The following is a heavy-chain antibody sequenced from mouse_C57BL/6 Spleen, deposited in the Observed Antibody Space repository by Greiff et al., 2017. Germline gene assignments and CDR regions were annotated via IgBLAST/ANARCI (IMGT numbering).Heavy chain of an antibody. V-gene: IGHV1-69*01. J-gene: IGHJ1*03. CDR1: GYTFTSYW. CDR2: IDPSDSYT. D-gene: IGHD2-5*01. Sequence: VQLQQPGAELVMPGASVKLSCKASGYTFTSYWMHWVKQRPGQGLEWIGEIDPSDSYTNYNQKFKGKSTLTVDKSSSTAYMQLSSLTSEDSAVYSCARRSNYEYFDVWGTGTTVTVSS. CDR3: ARRSNYEYFDV.